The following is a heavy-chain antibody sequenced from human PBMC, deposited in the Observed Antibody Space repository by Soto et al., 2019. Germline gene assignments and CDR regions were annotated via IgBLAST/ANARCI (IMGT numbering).Heavy chain of an antibody. CDR3: ARVYCSTTTCHVQAFDS. Sequence: PGGSLRLSCAASGFTFSSYEMNWVRQAPGKTLEWVSYISSSGDSSYYADSVKGRFTISRDNAKNSLSLQMNSLTFEDTAVYYCARVYCSTTTCHVQAFDSWGQGTLFTVSS. D-gene: IGHD2-2*01. J-gene: IGHJ4*02. CDR2: ISSSGDSS. V-gene: IGHV3-48*03. CDR1: GFTFSSYE.